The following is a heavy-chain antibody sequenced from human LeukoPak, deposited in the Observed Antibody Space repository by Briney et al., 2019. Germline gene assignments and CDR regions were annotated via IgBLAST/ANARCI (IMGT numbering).Heavy chain of an antibody. CDR3: ARDQGYYYGSGSLADN. CDR2: ISAYNGNT. Sequence: ASVKVSCKASGYTFTSYGISWVRQAPGQGLEWMGWISAYNGNTNYAQKLQGRVTMTTDTSTSTAYMELRSLRSDDTAVSYCARDQGYYYGSGSLADNWGQGTMVTVSS. J-gene: IGHJ4*02. D-gene: IGHD3-10*01. CDR1: GYTFTSYG. V-gene: IGHV1-18*01.